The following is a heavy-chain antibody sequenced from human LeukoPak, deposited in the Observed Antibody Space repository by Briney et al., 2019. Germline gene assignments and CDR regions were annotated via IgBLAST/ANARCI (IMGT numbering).Heavy chain of an antibody. D-gene: IGHD5-24*01. V-gene: IGHV3-66*01. J-gene: IGHJ4*02. Sequence: GGSLRLSCAASGFTVRSNPMSLVRQAPGKGLEWVSLIYSGGNTYYANSVKGRFTISRDNSENTLYLQMNSLRADDTAVYYCARVGDGYNENFWGQGTLVTVSS. CDR2: IYSGGNT. CDR1: GFTVRSNP. CDR3: ARVGDGYNENF.